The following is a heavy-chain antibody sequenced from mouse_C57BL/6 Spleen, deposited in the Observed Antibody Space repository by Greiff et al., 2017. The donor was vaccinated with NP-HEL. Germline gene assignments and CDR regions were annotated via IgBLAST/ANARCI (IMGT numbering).Heavy chain of an antibody. V-gene: IGHV5-9-1*02. CDR3: TRVRLITTRVATDYAMDY. CDR1: GFTFSSYA. D-gene: IGHD1-1*01. J-gene: IGHJ4*01. Sequence: EVKLMESGEGLVKPGGSLKLSCAASGFTFSSYAMSWVRQTPEKRLEWVAYISSGGDYIYYADTVKGRFTISRDNARNTLYLQMSSLKSEDTAMYYCTRVRLITTRVATDYAMDYWGQGTSVTVSS. CDR2: ISSGGDYI.